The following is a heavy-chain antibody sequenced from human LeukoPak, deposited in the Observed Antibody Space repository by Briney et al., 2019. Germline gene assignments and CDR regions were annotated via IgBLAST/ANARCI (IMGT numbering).Heavy chain of an antibody. CDR2: INPNSGGT. J-gene: IGHJ4*02. V-gene: IGHV1-2*02. D-gene: IGHD3-3*01. Sequence: ASVKVSCKASGYTFTGYYMHWVRQAPGQGLEWMGWINPNSGGTNYAQKFQGRVTMTRDTSICTAYMELSRLRSDDTAVYYCARRGVEYGPYDYWGQGTLVTVSS. CDR3: ARRGVEYGPYDY. CDR1: GYTFTGYY.